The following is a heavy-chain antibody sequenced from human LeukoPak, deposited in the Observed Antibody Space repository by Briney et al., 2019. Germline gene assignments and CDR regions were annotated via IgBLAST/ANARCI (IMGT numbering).Heavy chain of an antibody. CDR2: IRYDGSSK. CDR1: GLTFSSYG. J-gene: IGHJ4*02. Sequence: QTGGSLRLSCAASGLTFSSYGMNWVRQAPGKGLEGVIFIRYDGSSKYYADSVKGRFTISRDNSKNTVYLQMSSLRADDTAVYYCAKDAMSRGSFPYYFDYWGQGTLVTVSS. D-gene: IGHD3-22*01. CDR3: AKDAMSRGSFPYYFDY. V-gene: IGHV3-30*02.